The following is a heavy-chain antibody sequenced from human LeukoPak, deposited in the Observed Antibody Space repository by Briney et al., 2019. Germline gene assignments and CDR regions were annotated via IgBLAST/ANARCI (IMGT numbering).Heavy chain of an antibody. CDR3: AKGDGFLEWWEPDAFDI. J-gene: IGHJ3*02. D-gene: IGHD3-3*01. V-gene: IGHV3-23*01. CDR1: GFTFSSYW. Sequence: PGGSLRLSCAASGFTFSSYWMSWVCQAPGKGLEWVSAISGSGGSTYYADSVKGRFTISRDNSKNTLYLQMNSLRAEDTAVYYCAKGDGFLEWWEPDAFDIWGQGTMVTVSS. CDR2: ISGSGGST.